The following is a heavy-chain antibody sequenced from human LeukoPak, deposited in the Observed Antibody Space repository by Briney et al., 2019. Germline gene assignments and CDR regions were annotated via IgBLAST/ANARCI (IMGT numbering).Heavy chain of an antibody. J-gene: IGHJ4*02. CDR3: ARDSSSGGDY. V-gene: IGHV4-4*07. D-gene: IGHD6-19*01. CDR2: MYTSGGA. Sequence: SSETLSLTCSVSGGSISGYYWSWIRQPAGKGLEWIGRMYTSGGAYYKPSLRSRVTMSVDTSKNQISLEVQSVTAADTAVYYCARDSSSGGDYWGQGTLVTVSS. CDR1: GGSISGYY.